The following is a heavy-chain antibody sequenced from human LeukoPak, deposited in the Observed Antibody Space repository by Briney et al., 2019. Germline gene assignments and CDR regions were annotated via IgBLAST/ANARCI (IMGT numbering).Heavy chain of an antibody. V-gene: IGHV3-21*01. Sequence: GRSLRLSCAASGFTFSSYSMNWVRQAPGKGLEWVSSISSSSSYIYYADSVKGRFTISRDNAKNSLYLQMNTLRAEDTAVYYCARDLVWFGEPKGYYNYMDVWGKGTTVTVSS. D-gene: IGHD3-10*01. CDR1: GFTFSSYS. J-gene: IGHJ6*03. CDR3: ARDLVWFGEPKGYYNYMDV. CDR2: ISSSSSYI.